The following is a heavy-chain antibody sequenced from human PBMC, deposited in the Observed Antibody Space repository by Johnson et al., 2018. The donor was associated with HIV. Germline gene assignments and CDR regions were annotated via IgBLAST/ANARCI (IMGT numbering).Heavy chain of an antibody. Sequence: EVQLVESGGGLVKPEGSLRLSCAASGFTFKNAWMHWVRQAPGKGLEWVSGIHWNGGSTGYADSVKGRFTISRDNAKNSLYLQMNSLRAEDTALYYCARDLGSGYNDAFDIWG. CDR3: ARDLGSGYNDAFDI. V-gene: IGHV3-20*04. D-gene: IGHD3-22*01. J-gene: IGHJ3*02. CDR1: GFTFKNAW. CDR2: IHWNGGST.